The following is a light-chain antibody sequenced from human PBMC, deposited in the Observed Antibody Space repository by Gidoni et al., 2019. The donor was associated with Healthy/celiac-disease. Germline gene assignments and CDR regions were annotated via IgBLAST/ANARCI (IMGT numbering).Light chain of an antibody. CDR3: QQSYSTPPT. J-gene: IGKJ3*01. CDR2: AAS. Sequence: DIQMSHSPSSLSASVGDRVPITCRASQSISSYLNWYQQKPGKAPKLLIYAASSMQSGVPARFSGSGSGTEFTLTISSLQPEDFPTYYCQQSYSTPPTFGAGTKVEIK. CDR1: QSISSY. V-gene: IGKV1-39*01.